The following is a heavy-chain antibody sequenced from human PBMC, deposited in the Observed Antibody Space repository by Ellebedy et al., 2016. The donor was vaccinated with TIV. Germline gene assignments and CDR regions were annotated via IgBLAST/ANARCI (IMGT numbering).Heavy chain of an antibody. J-gene: IGHJ3*02. CDR3: AATSGSYRSMLLAGPLDDAFDI. D-gene: IGHD1-26*01. V-gene: IGHV1-58*02. Sequence: AASVKVSCKASGFTFTSSAMQWVRQARGQRLEWIGWIVVGSGNTNYAQKFQERVTITRDMSTSTAYVEVSSLRSEDTAVYYCAATSGSYRSMLLAGPLDDAFDIWGQGTMVTVSS. CDR1: GFTFTSSA. CDR2: IVVGSGNT.